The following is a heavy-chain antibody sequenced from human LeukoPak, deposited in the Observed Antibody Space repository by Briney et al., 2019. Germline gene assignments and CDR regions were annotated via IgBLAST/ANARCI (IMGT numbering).Heavy chain of an antibody. J-gene: IGHJ3*02. Sequence: QAGGSLRLSCAASGFTFSNYFMHWVRQAPGKGVEWVADIGSDGSDTFYVESVKGRFTISRDNSKNTLYLQMNSLRPEDTAVYFCARERQDTVIHSGAFDIWGQGTMVTVSS. D-gene: IGHD2-21*02. CDR2: IGSDGSDT. CDR1: GFTFSNYF. V-gene: IGHV3-30-3*01. CDR3: ARERQDTVIHSGAFDI.